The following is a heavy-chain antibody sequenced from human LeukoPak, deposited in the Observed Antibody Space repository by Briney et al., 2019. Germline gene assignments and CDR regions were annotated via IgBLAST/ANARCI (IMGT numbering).Heavy chain of an antibody. J-gene: IGHJ5*02. Sequence: SVKVSCKASGGTFSSYAISWVRQAPGQGLEWMGGIIPTFGTANYAQKFQGRVTITADESTSTAYMELSSLRSEDTAVYYCARDLGSTSFRGPHWFDPWGQGTLVTVSS. CDR3: ARDLGSTSFRGPHWFDP. CDR2: IIPTFGTA. D-gene: IGHD2-2*01. V-gene: IGHV1-69*13. CDR1: GGTFSSYA.